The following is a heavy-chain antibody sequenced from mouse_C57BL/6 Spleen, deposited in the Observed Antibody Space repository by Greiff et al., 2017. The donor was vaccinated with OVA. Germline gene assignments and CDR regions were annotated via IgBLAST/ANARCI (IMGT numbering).Heavy chain of an antibody. CDR1: GYAFSSSW. J-gene: IGHJ3*01. Sequence: VQLQQSGPELVKPGASVKISCKASGYAFSSSWMNWVKQTPGKGLEWIGRIYPGDGDTNYNGKFKGKATLTADKSSSTAYMQLSSLTSEDSAVYLCASAGDYDWFAYWGQGTLVTVSA. V-gene: IGHV1-82*01. CDR2: IYPGDGDT. D-gene: IGHD2-4*01. CDR3: ASAGDYDWFAY.